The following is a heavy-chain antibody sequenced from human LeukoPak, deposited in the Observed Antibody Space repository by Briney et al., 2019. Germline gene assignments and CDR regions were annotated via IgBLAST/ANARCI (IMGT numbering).Heavy chain of an antibody. CDR1: GGFIRSGNYY. V-gene: IGHV4-61*02. CDR2: MYTNGNT. CDR3: AAMIGYFDY. D-gene: IGHD3-22*01. J-gene: IGHJ4*02. Sequence: SETLSLTCAVSGGFIRSGNYYWSWIRQPAGKRLEWIARMYTNGNTDYNPSLKSRVTISADTSKNHFSLKLTSVTAADTAVYYCAAMIGYFDYRGQGILVTVSS.